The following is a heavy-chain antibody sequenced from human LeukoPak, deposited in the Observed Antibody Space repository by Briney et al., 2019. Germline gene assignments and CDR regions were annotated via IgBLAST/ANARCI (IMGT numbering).Heavy chain of an antibody. D-gene: IGHD1-26*01. V-gene: IGHV1-2*02. CDR3: ARAGPLYTGAYLAY. CDR1: GYTFTGYY. CDR2: INPNSGGT. Sequence: ASVKVSCKASGYTFTGYYLHWVRQAPGQGLEWVGWINPNSGGTNYAQKFQGRITLTLDTSPTTAYMELSSLRSDDTAVYYCARAGPLYTGAYLAYWGQGTLVTVPS. J-gene: IGHJ4*02.